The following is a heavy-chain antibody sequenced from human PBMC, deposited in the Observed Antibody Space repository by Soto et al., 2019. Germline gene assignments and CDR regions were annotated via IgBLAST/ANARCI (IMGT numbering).Heavy chain of an antibody. CDR2: IYYSGST. Sequence: QVQLQESGPGLVKPSETLSLTCTVSGGSISSYYWRWIRQPPGKGLEWIGYIYYSGSTNYNPSLKSRVTISVDTSKNQLSLKLSSVTAADTAVYYCARDRFDYIWGSYRYPFGAFDIWGQGTMVNVSS. J-gene: IGHJ3*02. CDR1: GGSISSYY. CDR3: ARDRFDYIWGSYRYPFGAFDI. V-gene: IGHV4-59*01. D-gene: IGHD3-16*02.